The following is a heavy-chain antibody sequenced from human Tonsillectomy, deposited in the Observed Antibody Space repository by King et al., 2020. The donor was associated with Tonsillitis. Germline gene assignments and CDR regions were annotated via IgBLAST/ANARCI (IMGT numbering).Heavy chain of an antibody. J-gene: IGHJ5*02. Sequence: QLVQSGAEVKKPGASVKVSCKASGYTFTGYYMHWVRQAPGQGLEWMGWINPNSGGANYAQKFQGRVIMTRDTSISTAYMELSSLRSDDTAVYYCARALTYSSGLNVFDPWGQGTLVTVSS. CDR1: GYTFTGYY. V-gene: IGHV1-2*02. D-gene: IGHD2-15*01. CDR3: ARALTYSSGLNVFDP. CDR2: INPNSGGA.